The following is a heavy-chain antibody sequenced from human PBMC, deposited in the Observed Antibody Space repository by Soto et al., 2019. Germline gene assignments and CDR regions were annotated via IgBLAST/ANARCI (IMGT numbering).Heavy chain of an antibody. CDR1: GYTFTSYG. D-gene: IGHD3-3*01. CDR3: ARIRVFGVEDYYYYMDV. CDR2: ISAYNGNT. V-gene: IGHV1-18*01. Sequence: ASVKVSCKASGYTFTSYGSSWVRQAPGQGLEWMGWISAYNGNTNYAQKLQGRVTMTTDTSTSTAYMELRSLRSDDTAVYYCARIRVFGVEDYYYYMDVWGKGTTVTVSS. J-gene: IGHJ6*03.